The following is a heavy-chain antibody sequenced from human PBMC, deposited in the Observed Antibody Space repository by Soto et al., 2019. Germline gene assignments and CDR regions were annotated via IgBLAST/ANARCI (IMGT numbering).Heavy chain of an antibody. CDR3: ARDGERIGLFDY. J-gene: IGHJ4*02. V-gene: IGHV3-66*01. Sequence: GGSLRLSCAASGFTVSSNYMSWVRQAPGKGLEWVSVIYSGGSTYYADSVKGRFTISRDNSKNTLFLQMNGLRAEDTAVYYCARDGERIGLFDYWGQGTQVTVSS. CDR1: GFTVSSNY. CDR2: IYSGGST. D-gene: IGHD3-10*01.